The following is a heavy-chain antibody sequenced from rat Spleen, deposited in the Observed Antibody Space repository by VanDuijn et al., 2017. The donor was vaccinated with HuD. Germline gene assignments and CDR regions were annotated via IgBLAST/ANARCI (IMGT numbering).Heavy chain of an antibody. V-gene: IGHV5-7*01. CDR3: TRVGDSRGFAY. Sequence: EVQLVESGGGLVQPGRSLKLSCAASGFTFSDYNMAWVRQAPKKGLEWVATISYDGSSTYYRDSVKGRFTISRDNAKSTLYLQMNSLRSEDTATYYCTRVGDSRGFAYWGQGTLVTVSS. J-gene: IGHJ3*01. CDR1: GFTFSDYN. CDR2: ISYDGSST. D-gene: IGHD1-1*01.